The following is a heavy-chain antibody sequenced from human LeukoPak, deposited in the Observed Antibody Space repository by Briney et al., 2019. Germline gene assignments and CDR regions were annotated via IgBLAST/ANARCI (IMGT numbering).Heavy chain of an antibody. V-gene: IGHV1-46*01. CDR1: GYTFTGYY. CDR2: INPSSGST. D-gene: IGHD2-21*02. J-gene: IGHJ5*02. CDR3: ARHNSVQDTAWWFDP. Sequence: ASVKVSCKASGYTFTGYYMHWVRQAPGQRLEWMGIINPSSGSTSYAQKFQGRVTMTRDMSTSTDYMELSSLRSEDTAVYYCARHNSVQDTAWWFDPWGQGTLVTVSS.